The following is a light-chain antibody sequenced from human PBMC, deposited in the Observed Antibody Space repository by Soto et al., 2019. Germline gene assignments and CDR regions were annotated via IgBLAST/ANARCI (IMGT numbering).Light chain of an antibody. CDR1: QSVSNNY. V-gene: IGKV3-20*01. CDR2: GAS. Sequence: EIVLTQSPGTLSLSQGERATLSCRASQSVSNNYLAWYQQKPGQAPRLLIYGASNRATGIPDRFSGSGSGTDFSLTISRLEPEDFAVYYCQQYGSSGTFGQETKVEIK. CDR3: QQYGSSGT. J-gene: IGKJ1*01.